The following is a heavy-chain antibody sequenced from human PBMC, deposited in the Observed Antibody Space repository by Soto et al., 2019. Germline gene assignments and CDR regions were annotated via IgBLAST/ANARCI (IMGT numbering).Heavy chain of an antibody. CDR3: ARGAYLNWFAP. CDR2: ISSSSSTI. J-gene: IGHJ5*02. Sequence: EVQLVESGGGLVQPGGSLRLSCAASGFTFSSYSMNWVRQAPGTGLEWVSYISSSSSTIYYADSVTCRFTISRDNAKISLSLQLNRLRAADRAVYYCARGAYLNWFAPWGQGTLVTVSS. CDR1: GFTFSSYS. V-gene: IGHV3-48*01.